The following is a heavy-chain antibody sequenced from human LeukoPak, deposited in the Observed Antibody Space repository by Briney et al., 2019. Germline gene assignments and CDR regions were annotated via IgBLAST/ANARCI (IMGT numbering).Heavy chain of an antibody. Sequence: ASVKVSCKASGYTFTGYYMHWVRQAPGQGLEWMGWINPNSGGTNYAQKFQGRVTMTRDTSISTAYMELSRLRSDDTAVYYCARRISWFGESEQYWFDPWGQGTLVTVSS. CDR2: INPNSGGT. J-gene: IGHJ5*02. CDR1: GYTFTGYY. CDR3: ARRISWFGESEQYWFDP. D-gene: IGHD3-10*01. V-gene: IGHV1-2*02.